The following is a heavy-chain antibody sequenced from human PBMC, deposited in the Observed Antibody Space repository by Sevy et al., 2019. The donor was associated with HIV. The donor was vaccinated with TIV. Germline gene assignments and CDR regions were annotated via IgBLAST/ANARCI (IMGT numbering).Heavy chain of an antibody. J-gene: IGHJ4*02. CDR3: AKGLIWLRQTIFDH. CDR2: ISWNSGTI. V-gene: IGHV3-9*01. Sequence: GGSLRLSCAASGFTLDDYAMHWVRQAPGKGLEWVSGISWNSGTIGYADSVKGRFTISKDIAKNSLFLQMNSLRPEDTALYFCAKGLIWLRQTIFDHWGQGTLVTVSS. D-gene: IGHD5-12*01. CDR1: GFTLDDYA.